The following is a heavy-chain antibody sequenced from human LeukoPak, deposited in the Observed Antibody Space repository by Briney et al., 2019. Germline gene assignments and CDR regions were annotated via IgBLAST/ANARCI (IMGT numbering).Heavy chain of an antibody. CDR1: GFTFSSYG. Sequence: PGGSLRLSCAASGFTFSSYGMHWVRQAPGKGLEWVAVISYDGSNKYYADSVKGRFTISRDNSKNTLYLQMNSLRAEDTAVYYCAKDLLRYCSGGSCYHLDYWGQGTLVTVSS. J-gene: IGHJ4*02. V-gene: IGHV3-30*18. CDR2: ISYDGSNK. CDR3: AKDLLRYCSGGSCYHLDY. D-gene: IGHD2-15*01.